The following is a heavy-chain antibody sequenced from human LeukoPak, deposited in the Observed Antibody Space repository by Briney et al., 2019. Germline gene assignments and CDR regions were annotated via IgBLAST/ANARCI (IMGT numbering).Heavy chain of an antibody. Sequence: ASVKVPCKASGYTFSSYAINWVRQAPGQGLEWMGWISGYNGNTNYAQKFQGRVTMTTDTSTNTDYMEVKSLRSDDTAVYYCARLDITFGGGIVNAGSNYWGQGTLVTVSS. V-gene: IGHV1-18*01. CDR1: GYTFSSYA. J-gene: IGHJ4*02. CDR2: ISGYNGNT. D-gene: IGHD3-16*02. CDR3: ARLDITFGGGIVNAGSNY.